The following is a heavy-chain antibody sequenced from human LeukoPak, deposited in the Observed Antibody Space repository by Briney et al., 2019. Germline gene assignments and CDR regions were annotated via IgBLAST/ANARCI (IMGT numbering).Heavy chain of an antibody. V-gene: IGHV3-11*06. CDR3: ARGDSSGYYFDY. Sequence: GGSLRLSCAASGFTFSSYWMSWIRQAPGKGLEWVSYISGSSSYTNYADSVKGRFTISRDNAKNSVYLQMNSLRAEDTAVYYCARGDSSGYYFDYWGQGTLVTVSS. J-gene: IGHJ4*02. CDR2: ISGSSSYT. CDR1: GFTFSSYW. D-gene: IGHD3-22*01.